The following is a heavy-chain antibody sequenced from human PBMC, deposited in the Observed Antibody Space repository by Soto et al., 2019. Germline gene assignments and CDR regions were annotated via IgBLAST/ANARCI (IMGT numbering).Heavy chain of an antibody. CDR2: ISGSGGST. J-gene: IGHJ5*02. CDR3: AKGSSGSLNGA. Sequence: GGSLRLSCAASGFTFSSYAMSWVRQAPGKGLEWVSGISGSGGSTYYADSVKSRFTTSTDNTKNTLYLQMHSLGAAATAVYYCAKGSSGSLNGAWGQGTLVTVSS. V-gene: IGHV3-23*01. D-gene: IGHD3-22*01. CDR1: GFTFSSYA.